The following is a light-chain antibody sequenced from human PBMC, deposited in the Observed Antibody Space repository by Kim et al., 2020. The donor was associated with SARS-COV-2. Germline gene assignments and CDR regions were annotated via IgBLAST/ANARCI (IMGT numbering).Light chain of an antibody. V-gene: IGKV3-20*01. CDR2: AAS. CDR1: RHGSSNY. CDR3: LLYSIFRGT. Sequence: SVEVTASTSCTSRHGSSNYLAWYQHNPGQAPTLLIAAASSGHSGIPDKFTGSGSGTDFTLTISRLEPEDFADYYCLLYSIFRGTVGQGTTMEIK. J-gene: IGKJ1*01.